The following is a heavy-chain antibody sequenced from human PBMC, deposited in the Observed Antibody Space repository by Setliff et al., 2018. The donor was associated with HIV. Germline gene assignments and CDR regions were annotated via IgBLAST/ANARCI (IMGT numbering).Heavy chain of an antibody. D-gene: IGHD6-19*01. CDR3: ARGPARAVARPGWLDP. V-gene: IGHV4-4*02. CDR2: ISQSGST. J-gene: IGHJ5*02. Sequence: PSETLSLTCAVSGGSVSSSNWWSWVRQPPGKGLEWIGEISQSGSTNYNPSLKSRVTISVDKSKNQFSLKLSSVTAADTAVYYCARGPARAVARPGWLDPWGQGTLVTV. CDR1: GGSVSSSNW.